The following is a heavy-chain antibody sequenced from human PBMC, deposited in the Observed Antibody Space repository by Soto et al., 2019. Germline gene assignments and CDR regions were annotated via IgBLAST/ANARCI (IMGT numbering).Heavy chain of an antibody. J-gene: IGHJ4*02. D-gene: IGHD3-22*01. CDR1: GGSIRSSDCY. CDR3: ARATYYSDTGGSPPLDY. CDR2: IYYSGSA. V-gene: IGHV4-30-4*01. Sequence: SETLSLTCTVSGGSIRSSDCYRTWIRQPPGKGLEWIGYIYYSGSANHNPSLKSRVTISVDTSRNQFSLKLNSVTAADTAVYFCARATYYSDTGGSPPLDYWGQGTLVTVSS.